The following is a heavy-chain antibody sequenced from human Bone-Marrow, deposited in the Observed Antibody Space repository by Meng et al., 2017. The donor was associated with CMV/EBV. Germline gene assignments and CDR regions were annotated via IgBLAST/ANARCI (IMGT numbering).Heavy chain of an antibody. CDR3: ARHSVHLSWWELLYVDS. D-gene: IGHD1-26*01. Sequence: KVSCKGSGYIFTSYWIRWVRQMPGKGLEWMGIIYPGDSDTRYSPSFQGQVTISADKSISTAYLQWSSLKALDTPMYYCARHSVHLSWWELLYVDSWGQGTLVTVSS. CDR2: IYPGDSDT. CDR1: GYIFTSYW. V-gene: IGHV5-51*01. J-gene: IGHJ4*02.